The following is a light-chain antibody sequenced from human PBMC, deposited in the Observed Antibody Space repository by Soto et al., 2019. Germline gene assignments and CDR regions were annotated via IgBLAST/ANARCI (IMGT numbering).Light chain of an antibody. V-gene: IGKV1-33*01. J-gene: IGKJ1*01. CDR3: QQYDKLVT. Sequence: DIQMTQSPSALSASTGDRVTITCQASQDIRNYLNWYQQKPGKAPKLLIYDASKLQTGVPSRIRGSGAWTTFTFIISSLQPEDFAIYYCQQYDKLVTFGQGTKVEMK. CDR1: QDIRNY. CDR2: DAS.